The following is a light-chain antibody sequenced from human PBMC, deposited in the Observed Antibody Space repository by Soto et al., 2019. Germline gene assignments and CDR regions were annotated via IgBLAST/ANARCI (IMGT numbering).Light chain of an antibody. V-gene: IGLV2-18*02. J-gene: IGLJ2*01. CDR1: SSDIGSYDR. Sequence: QSALTQPPSVSGSPGQSVTISCTGTSSDIGSYDRVSWYQQPPGTAPKLVIYEVSNRPSGVPDRFSGSKSGNTASLTISGLQAEDEADYYCSSYTSSITLVFGGGTKLPVL. CDR2: EVS. CDR3: SSYTSSITLV.